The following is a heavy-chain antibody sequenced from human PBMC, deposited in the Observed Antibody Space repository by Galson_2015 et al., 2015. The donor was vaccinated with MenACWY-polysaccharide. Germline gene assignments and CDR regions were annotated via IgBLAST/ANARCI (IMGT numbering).Heavy chain of an antibody. Sequence: SLRLSCAASGFTFNSFWMNWVRQAPGKGLEWVAIIKQDGSEKYYVDSVRGRFSISRDNAKNSLSLQMNSLRSEDTAVYFCARDLLDSSGYTRGSVFDLWGRGTLVTVSS. CDR1: GFTFNSFW. CDR3: ARDLLDSSGYTRGSVFDL. J-gene: IGHJ2*01. CDR2: IKQDGSEK. D-gene: IGHD3-22*01. V-gene: IGHV3-7*01.